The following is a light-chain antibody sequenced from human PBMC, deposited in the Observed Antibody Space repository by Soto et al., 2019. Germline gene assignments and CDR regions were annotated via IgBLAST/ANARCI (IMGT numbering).Light chain of an antibody. Sequence: EIVMTQSPATLSVSPGERATLSCRASQSVTNNLAWYQQKPGQAPRLLIYGASTRAAGIPARFSGSGSGAEFTLTISSLQSEDFAVYYCQQDNNWPPLTFGQGTRLEIK. CDR1: QSVTNN. J-gene: IGKJ5*01. CDR2: GAS. CDR3: QQDNNWPPLT. V-gene: IGKV3-15*01.